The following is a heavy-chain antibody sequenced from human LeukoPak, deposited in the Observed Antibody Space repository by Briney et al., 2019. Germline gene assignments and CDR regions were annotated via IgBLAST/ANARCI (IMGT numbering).Heavy chain of an antibody. CDR1: GFTFSSYW. Sequence: GGSLRLSCAASGFTFSSYWMSWVRQAPGKGLEWVANIKQDGSEKYYVDSVKGRFTISRDNAKNSLYLQMNSLRAEDTAVNYCARDTVGEYYYGMDVWGQGTTVTVSS. CDR3: ARDTVGEYYYGMDV. CDR2: IKQDGSEK. D-gene: IGHD4-17*01. V-gene: IGHV3-7*01. J-gene: IGHJ6*02.